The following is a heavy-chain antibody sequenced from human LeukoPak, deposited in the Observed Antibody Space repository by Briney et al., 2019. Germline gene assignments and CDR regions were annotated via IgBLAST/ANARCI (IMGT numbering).Heavy chain of an antibody. CDR2: IYSSGNT. D-gene: IGHD5-24*01. V-gene: IGHV4-39*01. Sequence: PSETLSLTCAVSGASISRSNYYWGWVRQSPGNGLEWIGNIYSSGNTYYNASLKSRVTMYIDTSKNQFSLKLSSVTAADTAMYYCAKSNGYSLIDYWGQGTLVTVSS. CDR1: GASISRSNYY. CDR3: AKSNGYSLIDY. J-gene: IGHJ4*02.